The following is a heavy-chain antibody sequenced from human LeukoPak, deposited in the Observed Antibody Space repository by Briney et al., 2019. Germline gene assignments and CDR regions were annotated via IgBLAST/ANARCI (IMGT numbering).Heavy chain of an antibody. V-gene: IGHV3-23*01. J-gene: IGHJ5*01. CDR3: AKDRPNYFGSNGHYYRRNGDS. Sequence: GGSLRLSCTASGFTFSIYVMSWVRQAPGRGLEWVSAITSSGDTTFYADSVRGRFTISRDNSKNTLYLQMSSLRAEDTAVFYCAKDRPNYFGSNGHYYRRNGDSWGQGTLVTVSS. CDR2: ITSSGDTT. D-gene: IGHD3-10*01. CDR1: GFTFSIYV.